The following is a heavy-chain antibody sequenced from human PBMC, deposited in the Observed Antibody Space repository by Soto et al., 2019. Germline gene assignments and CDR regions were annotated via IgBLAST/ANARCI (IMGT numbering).Heavy chain of an antibody. Sequence: QVQLVESGGGVVQPGRSLRLSCAASGFTFSSYAMHWVRQALGKGLEWVAVISYDGSNKYYADSVKGRFTISRDNSKNTLYLQMNSLRAEDTAVYYCARESSSYGGYYYYYGMDVWGQGTTVTVSS. D-gene: IGHD5-18*01. CDR3: ARESSSYGGYYYYYGMDV. CDR1: GFTFSSYA. V-gene: IGHV3-30-3*01. J-gene: IGHJ6*02. CDR2: ISYDGSNK.